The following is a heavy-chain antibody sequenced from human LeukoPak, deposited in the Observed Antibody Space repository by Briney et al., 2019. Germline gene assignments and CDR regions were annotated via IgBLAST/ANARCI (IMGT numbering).Heavy chain of an antibody. Sequence: PGGSLRLSCAASGFTFSSYEMNWVRQAPGKGLGWVSYISSSGSTIYYADSVKGRFTISRDNAKNSLYLQMDSLRTEETAVYYCAKGPAMVRGTFDPWGKGTLVTVSS. V-gene: IGHV3-48*03. CDR1: GFTFSSYE. J-gene: IGHJ5*02. CDR3: AKGPAMVRGTFDP. D-gene: IGHD3-10*01. CDR2: ISSSGSTI.